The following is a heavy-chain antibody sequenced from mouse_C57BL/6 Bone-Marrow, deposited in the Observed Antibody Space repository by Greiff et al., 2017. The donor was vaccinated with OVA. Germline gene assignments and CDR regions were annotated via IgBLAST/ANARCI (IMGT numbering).Heavy chain of an antibody. CDR3: ARDRRYYYGSSYDFDV. Sequence: DVKLVESGGGLVKPGGSLKLSCAASGFTFSSYAMSWVRQTPEKRLEWVATISDGGSYTYYPDNVKGRFTISRDNAKNNLYLQMSHLKSEDTAMYYCARDRRYYYGSSYDFDVWGTGTTVTVSS. CDR1: GFTFSSYA. V-gene: IGHV5-4*01. J-gene: IGHJ1*03. CDR2: ISDGGSYT. D-gene: IGHD1-1*01.